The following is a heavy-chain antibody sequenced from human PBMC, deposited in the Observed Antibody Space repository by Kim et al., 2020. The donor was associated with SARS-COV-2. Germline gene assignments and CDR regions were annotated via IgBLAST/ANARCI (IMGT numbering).Heavy chain of an antibody. J-gene: IGHJ5*02. D-gene: IGHD6-6*01. CDR2: IIPIFGTA. Sequence: SVKISCKASGGTFSSFAISWVRQAPGQGLEWMGGIIPIFGTANYAQKFQGRVTITADESTSTAYMELSSLRSEDTAVYYCARDNRRPSSIAARWFDPWGQGTLVTVSS. V-gene: IGHV1-69*13. CDR1: GGTFSSFA. CDR3: ARDNRRPSSIAARWFDP.